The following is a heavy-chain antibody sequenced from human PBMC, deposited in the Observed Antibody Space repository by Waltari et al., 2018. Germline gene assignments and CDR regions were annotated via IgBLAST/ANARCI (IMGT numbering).Heavy chain of an antibody. CDR1: GGSISSGGYY. CDR2: IYYSGSN. V-gene: IGHV4-31*03. Sequence: QVQLQESGPGLVKPSQTLSLTCTVSGGSISSGGYYWSWIRQHPGKGLEWIGYIYYSGSNYYNQSLKIRVTISVVTSKNQFYLKLRAVTAADTAVYYCARSIIAAAGTYYYYMDVWGKGTTVTVSS. J-gene: IGHJ6*03. CDR3: ARSIIAAAGTYYYYMDV. D-gene: IGHD6-13*01.